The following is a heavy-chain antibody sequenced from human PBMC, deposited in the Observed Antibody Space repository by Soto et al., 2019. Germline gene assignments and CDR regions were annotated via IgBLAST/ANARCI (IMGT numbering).Heavy chain of an antibody. CDR2: IFYTGSP. CDR1: GGSITTTKYF. D-gene: IGHD2-15*01. CDR3: ASLQVPGSFDY. V-gene: IGHV4-39*01. J-gene: IGHJ4*02. Sequence: SETLSLTCSVSGGSITTTKYFWSWVRQTPGKGLEWIANIFYTGSPYNSPSLRSRATISVDTSKNQFSLKLSSVTAADTAMYYCASLQVPGSFDYWGRGILVTVSS.